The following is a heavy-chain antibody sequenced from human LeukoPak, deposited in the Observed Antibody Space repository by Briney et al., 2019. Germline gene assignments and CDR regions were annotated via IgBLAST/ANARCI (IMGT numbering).Heavy chain of an antibody. J-gene: IGHJ3*01. CDR1: GYKFNAYW. D-gene: IGHD3-22*01. V-gene: IGHV5-51*01. CDR3: ARPNITSYYDSRGYDAFDV. Sequence: GESLKISCKGSGYKFNAYWIAWVRQVPGKGLEWMGIIYPDDSDTRYSPSFQGQVTISADESVSIAYLQWSSLKASDTAMYYCARPNITSYYDSRGYDAFDVWGQGTMVIVSS. CDR2: IYPDDSDT.